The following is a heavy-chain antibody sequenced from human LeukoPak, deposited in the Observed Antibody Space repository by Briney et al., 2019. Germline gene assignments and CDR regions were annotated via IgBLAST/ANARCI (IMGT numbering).Heavy chain of an antibody. J-gene: IGHJ4*02. CDR1: GFTLSSYA. V-gene: IGHV3-23*01. CDR3: AKAPVTTCRGAFCYPFDY. D-gene: IGHD2-15*01. CDR2: ISDTGNT. Sequence: GRSLRLSCAASGFTLSSYAMSWVSQAPGKGLEWVSAISDTGNTYHADSVKGRFTISRDSSKNTLFLQMNRLRPEDAAVYYCAKAPVTTCRGAFCYPFDYWGLGTMVTVSS.